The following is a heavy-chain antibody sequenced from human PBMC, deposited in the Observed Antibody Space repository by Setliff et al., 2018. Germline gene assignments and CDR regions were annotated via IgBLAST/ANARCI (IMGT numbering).Heavy chain of an antibody. CDR1: GFSFSGYY. CDR2: ISGSGTTI. Sequence: PGESLTISCAASGFSFSGYYMSWVRQAPGKGLEWLSKISGSGTTIFYADSVRGRFTISRDNAKNLLYLQMNNLRVEDTALYSCARDGVSYAMDVWGHGTTVTVSS. J-gene: IGHJ6*02. V-gene: IGHV3-11*04. CDR3: ARDGVSYAMDV.